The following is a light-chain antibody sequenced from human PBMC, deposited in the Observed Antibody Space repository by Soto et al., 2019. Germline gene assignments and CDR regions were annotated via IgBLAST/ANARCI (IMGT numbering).Light chain of an antibody. CDR1: QSISYW. J-gene: IGKJ1*01. V-gene: IGKV1-5*03. CDR2: KAS. Sequence: DIQMTQSPSTLSASVGDRVTITCRASQSISYWLAWYQQKPGKAPNLLIYKASSLESGVPSRFSGSGSGTDFTLTISSLQHDDFATYYCQQYNNYWTFGQGTKVEIK. CDR3: QQYNNYWT.